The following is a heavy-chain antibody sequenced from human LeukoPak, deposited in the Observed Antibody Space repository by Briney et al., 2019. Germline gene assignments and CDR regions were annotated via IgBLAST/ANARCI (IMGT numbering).Heavy chain of an antibody. Sequence: GGSLRLSCAASGFTLSTYEMNWVRQAPGKGLEWVAYIGRYGVTTYYADSVKGRFTISGDNAKNSLNLQMNSLRAEDTAVYYCATLSDRNFYYSYGLDVWGQGTTVTVSS. D-gene: IGHD1-14*01. J-gene: IGHJ6*02. CDR3: ATLSDRNFYYSYGLDV. V-gene: IGHV3-48*03. CDR1: GFTLSTYE. CDR2: IGRYGVTT.